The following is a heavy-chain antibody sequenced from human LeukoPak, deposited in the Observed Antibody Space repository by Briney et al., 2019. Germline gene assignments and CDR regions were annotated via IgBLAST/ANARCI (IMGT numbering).Heavy chain of an antibody. V-gene: IGHV3-9*01. CDR1: GFTFDDYA. Sequence: GGSLRLSCAASGFTFDDYAMHWVRQAPGKGLEWVSGISWNSGSIGYADSVKGRFTISRDNAKNSLYLQMNSLRAEDTAVYYCARPSRGHSYGSDYWGQGTLVTVSS. J-gene: IGHJ4*02. CDR2: ISWNSGSI. CDR3: ARPSRGHSYGSDY. D-gene: IGHD5-18*01.